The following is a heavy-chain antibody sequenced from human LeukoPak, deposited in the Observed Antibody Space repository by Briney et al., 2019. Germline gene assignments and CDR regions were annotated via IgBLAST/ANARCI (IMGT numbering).Heavy chain of an antibody. J-gene: IGHJ6*04. CDR3: AKDRLAFYYYDGKYG. CDR2: ISGSGGST. CDR1: GFSFSSYA. V-gene: IGHV3-23*01. Sequence: GVSQRLSCPASGFSFSSYALSWLRLAPGAPREGASAISGSGGSTNYEASVKGRFTISGDKSKNPLYLKMSSLRAEDTAVYYCAKDRLAFYYYDGKYGWGRGTTITVSS. D-gene: IGHD6-19*01.